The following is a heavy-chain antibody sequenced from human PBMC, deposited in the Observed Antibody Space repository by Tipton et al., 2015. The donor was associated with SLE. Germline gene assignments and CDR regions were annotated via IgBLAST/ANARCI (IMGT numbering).Heavy chain of an antibody. V-gene: IGHV4-38-2*01. Sequence: LRLSCAVSGYSISSGYYWGWIRQSPVKGLEWIGIVYRTAYYNPSLKSRVTVPVETSKNEVSLKLNSATASDTAVYYCVSGVGNTGRFHYWGQGALVTVSS. CDR2: VYRTA. CDR3: VSGVGNTGRFHY. CDR1: GYSISSGYY. D-gene: IGHD1-14*01. J-gene: IGHJ4*02.